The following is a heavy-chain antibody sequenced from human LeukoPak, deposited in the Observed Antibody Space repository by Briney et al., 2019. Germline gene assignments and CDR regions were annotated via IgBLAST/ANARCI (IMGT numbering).Heavy chain of an antibody. CDR3: ARAWMIPSFDN. D-gene: IGHD2-21*01. CDR2: INPNSGGT. CDR1: GYTFTGYY. J-gene: IGHJ4*02. V-gene: IGHV1-2*02. Sequence: ASVKLLHKASGYTFTGYYMHWVRQAPGQGLEWMGWINPNSGGTNYAQRSQGRVTMTRDTSISTAYMELSRLRSDDTAVYYCARAWMIPSFDNWGQRTLGTVSS.